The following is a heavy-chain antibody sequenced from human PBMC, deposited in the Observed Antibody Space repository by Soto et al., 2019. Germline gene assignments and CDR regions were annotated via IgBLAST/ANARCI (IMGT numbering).Heavy chain of an antibody. Sequence: EVQLLESGGGLVQPGGSLRLSCAASGFTFSTYAMSWVRQGPGKGLEWVPAISGSGGNSTFYGDSVKGRFTISRDNSKNTLYMQMNSLGAEDTAVYYCAKGGGSCCFEYWGQGTLVTVSS. CDR3: AKGGGSCCFEY. CDR1: GFTFSTYA. J-gene: IGHJ4*02. V-gene: IGHV3-23*01. CDR2: ISGSGGNST. D-gene: IGHD2-15*01.